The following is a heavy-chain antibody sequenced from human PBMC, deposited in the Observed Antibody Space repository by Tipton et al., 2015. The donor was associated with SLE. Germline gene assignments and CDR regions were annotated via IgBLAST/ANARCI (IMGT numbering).Heavy chain of an antibody. V-gene: IGHV3-11*06. CDR1: GFTFSDYY. D-gene: IGHD2-15*01. Sequence: SLRLSCAASGFTFSDYYMSWIRQAPGKGLEWVSYISSSSSYTNYADSVKGRFTISRDNAKNSLYLQMNSLRAEDTAVYYCARVGGHCSGGSCSDWYFDLWGRGTLVTVSS. CDR3: ARVGGHCSGGSCSDWYFDL. J-gene: IGHJ2*01. CDR2: ISSSSSYT.